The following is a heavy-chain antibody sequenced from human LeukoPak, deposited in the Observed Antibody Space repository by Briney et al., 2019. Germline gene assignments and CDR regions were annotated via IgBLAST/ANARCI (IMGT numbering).Heavy chain of an antibody. V-gene: IGHV4-34*01. D-gene: IGHD2-15*01. Sequence: PSETLSLTCDVYGGSFGNYSWSWIRQAPGKGLEWIGEISHSGGTNYNPFLKSRVTISPDTSKSQFFLELISVTAADTAVYYCARGAVVVADLDWFDPWGQGTLVTVSS. CDR1: GGSFGNYS. CDR3: ARGAVVVADLDWFDP. J-gene: IGHJ5*02. CDR2: ISHSGGT.